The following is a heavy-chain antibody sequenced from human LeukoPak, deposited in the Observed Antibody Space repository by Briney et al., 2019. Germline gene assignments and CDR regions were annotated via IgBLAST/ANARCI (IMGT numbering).Heavy chain of an antibody. V-gene: IGHV4-59*01. CDR2: IYYSGST. J-gene: IGHJ4*02. Sequence: SETLSLTCTVSGGSISSYYWSWIRQPPGKGLEWIGYIYYSGSTNYNPSLKSRVTISVDTSKNQFSLKLSSVTAADTAVYYCARENDYVSDYWGQGTLVTVSS. D-gene: IGHD4-17*01. CDR3: ARENDYVSDY. CDR1: GGSISSYY.